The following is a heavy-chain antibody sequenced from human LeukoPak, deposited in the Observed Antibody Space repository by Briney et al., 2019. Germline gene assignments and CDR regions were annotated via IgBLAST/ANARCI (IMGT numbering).Heavy chain of an antibody. V-gene: IGHV4-34*01. Sequence: PSETLSLTCAVCGGSFSGYYWSWIRQPPGKGLEWIGEVNHSGGTNYNPYLKSRVTISVDTSKNQFSLKLSSVTAADTAVYYCARGSGLYCSSTSCPYNYWGQGTLVTVSS. D-gene: IGHD2-2*01. CDR1: GGSFSGYY. J-gene: IGHJ4*02. CDR2: VNHSGGT. CDR3: ARGSGLYCSSTSCPYNY.